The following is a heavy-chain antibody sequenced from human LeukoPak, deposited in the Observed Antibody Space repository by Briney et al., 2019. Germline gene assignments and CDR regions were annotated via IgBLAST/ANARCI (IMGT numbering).Heavy chain of an antibody. CDR1: GFSFSSYW. V-gene: IGHV3-74*01. CDR2: INSDGGRT. J-gene: IGHJ4*02. D-gene: IGHD1-26*01. CDR3: AREGLGAGQYYFHH. Sequence: GGSLRLSCAASGFSFSSYWMHWVRQAPGKRPVWVSRINSDGGRTNSADSVTGRFTISRDNAKNTLYLQMDSLRAEDTAVYYCAREGLGAGQYYFHHWGQGTLVTVSS.